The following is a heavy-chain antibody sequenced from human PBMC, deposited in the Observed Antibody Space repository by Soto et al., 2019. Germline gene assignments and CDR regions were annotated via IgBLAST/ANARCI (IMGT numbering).Heavy chain of an antibody. J-gene: IGHJ6*02. CDR1: GYSFTSYW. Sequence: PGESLKISCKGSGYSFTSYWIGWVRQMPGKGLEWMGIIYPGDSDTRYSPSFQGQVTISADKSISTAYLQWSGLKASDTAMYYCARVRTSYYYYYGMDVWGQGTTVTVSS. CDR2: IYPGDSDT. V-gene: IGHV5-51*01. CDR3: ARVRTSYYYYYGMDV.